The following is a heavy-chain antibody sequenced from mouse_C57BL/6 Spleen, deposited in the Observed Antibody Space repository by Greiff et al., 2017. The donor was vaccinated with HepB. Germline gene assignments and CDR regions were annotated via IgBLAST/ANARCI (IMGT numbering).Heavy chain of an antibody. D-gene: IGHD1-1*01. J-gene: IGHJ4*01. CDR3: AREGKFITTLMDY. CDR2: IYPGDGDT. V-gene: IGHV1-82*01. Sequence: QVQLQQSGPELVKPGASVKISCKASGYAFSSSWMNWVKQRPGKGLEWIGRIYPGDGDTNYNGKFKGKATLTADKSSSTAYMQLSSLTSEDSAVYFCAREGKFITTLMDYWGQGTSVTVSS. CDR1: GYAFSSSW.